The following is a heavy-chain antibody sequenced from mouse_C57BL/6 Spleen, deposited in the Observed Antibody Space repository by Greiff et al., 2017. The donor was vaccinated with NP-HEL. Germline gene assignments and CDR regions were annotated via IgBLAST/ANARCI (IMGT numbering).Heavy chain of an antibody. V-gene: IGHV2-9*01. Sequence: VQLKESGPGLVAPSQSLSITCTVSGFSLTSYGVDWVRQPPGKGLEWLGVIWGGGSTNYNSALMSRLSISKDNSKSQVFLKMNSLQTDDTAMYYCAKRTDPDYYGSSYDYAMDYWGQGTSVTVSS. CDR1: GFSLTSYG. D-gene: IGHD1-1*01. J-gene: IGHJ4*01. CDR3: AKRTDPDYYGSSYDYAMDY. CDR2: IWGGGST.